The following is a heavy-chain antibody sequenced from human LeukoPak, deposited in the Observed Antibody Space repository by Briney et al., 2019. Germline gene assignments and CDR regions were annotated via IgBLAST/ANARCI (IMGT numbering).Heavy chain of an antibody. D-gene: IGHD2-2*02. CDR3: ARRLGYCSSTSCYNTFLWFDP. Sequence: GESLKISCKGSGYSFTSYWIGWVRQMPGKGLEWMVIIYPGDSDTRYSPSFQGQVTISADKSISTAYLQWSSLKASDTAMYYCARRLGYCSSTSCYNTFLWFDPWGQGTLVTVSS. V-gene: IGHV5-51*01. J-gene: IGHJ5*02. CDR1: GYSFTSYW. CDR2: IYPGDSDT.